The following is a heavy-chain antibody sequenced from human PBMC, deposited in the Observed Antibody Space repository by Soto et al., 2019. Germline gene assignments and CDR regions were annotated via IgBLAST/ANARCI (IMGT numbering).Heavy chain of an antibody. D-gene: IGHD6-13*01. Sequence: QVQLVESGGGVVQPGRSLRLSCAASGFTFSSYGMHWVRQAPGKGLEWVAVISYDGSNKYYADSVKGRFTISRDNYKNTLYLKMNSLRAEDTAVYYCAKEGIAINDAFDIWGQGTMVTVSS. CDR2: ISYDGSNK. CDR1: GFTFSSYG. CDR3: AKEGIAINDAFDI. J-gene: IGHJ3*02. V-gene: IGHV3-30*18.